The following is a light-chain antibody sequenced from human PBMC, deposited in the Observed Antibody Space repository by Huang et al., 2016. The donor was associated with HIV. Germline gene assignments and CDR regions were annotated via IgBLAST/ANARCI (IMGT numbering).Light chain of an antibody. J-gene: IGKJ1*01. CDR3: QHYDSLPPWT. Sequence: DIQMTQSPSSLSASVGDRVTITCQASQDIGNYLNWYQQKPGQAPKLLIFDASNLETGVPSRFSGSGSGTDFTFTISTLQPEDIATYYCQHYDSLPPWTCGQGTRVEI. CDR1: QDIGNY. CDR2: DAS. V-gene: IGKV1-33*01.